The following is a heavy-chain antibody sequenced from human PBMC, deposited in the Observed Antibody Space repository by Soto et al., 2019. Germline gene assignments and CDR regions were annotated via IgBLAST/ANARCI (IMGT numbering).Heavy chain of an antibody. CDR3: ARDHMDEKWPLPAAMPVYWFDP. CDR1: GYTFTSYY. V-gene: IGHV1-46*01. J-gene: IGHJ5*02. D-gene: IGHD2-2*01. Sequence: ASVKVSCKASGYTFTSYYMHWVRQAPGQGLGRMGIINPSGGSTSYAQKFQGRVTMTRDTSTSTVYMELSSLRSEDTAVYYCARDHMDEKWPLPAAMPVYWFDPWGQGTLVTVSS. CDR2: INPSGGST.